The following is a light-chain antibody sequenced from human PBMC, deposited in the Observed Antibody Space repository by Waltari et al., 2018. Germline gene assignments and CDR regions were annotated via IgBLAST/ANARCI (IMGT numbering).Light chain of an antibody. CDR3: QQYYSTPFT. V-gene: IGKV4-1*01. Sequence: DIVMTQSPDSLAVSLGERATINCKSSQSVLYSSNNKNYLVWYQQKPGQLPKLLIYWAATRESGVPDRFSGSGSGTDFTLTISSLQAEDVAVYYCQQYYSTPFTFGPGTKVDIK. CDR1: QSVLYSSNNKNY. J-gene: IGKJ3*01. CDR2: WAA.